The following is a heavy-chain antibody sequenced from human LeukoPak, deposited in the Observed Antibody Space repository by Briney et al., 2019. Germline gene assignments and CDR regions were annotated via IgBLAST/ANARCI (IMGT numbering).Heavy chain of an antibody. CDR1: GGSISSYY. Sequence: SETLSLTCTVSGGSISSYYWSWIRQPAGKGLEWIGRIYTSGSTNYNPSLKSRVTISIDKSKNQFSLKLSSVTAADTAVYYCARDGSPCSGCQRQLDYWGQGTLVTVSS. D-gene: IGHD6-19*01. V-gene: IGHV4-4*07. J-gene: IGHJ4*02. CDR3: ARDGSPCSGCQRQLDY. CDR2: IYTSGST.